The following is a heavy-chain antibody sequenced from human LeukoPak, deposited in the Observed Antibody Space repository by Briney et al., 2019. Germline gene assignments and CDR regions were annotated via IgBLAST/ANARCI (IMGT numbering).Heavy chain of an antibody. J-gene: IGHJ5*02. CDR3: AKRDCSGGSCYGGNWFDA. CDR2: IRYDGSNK. V-gene: IGHV3-30*02. D-gene: IGHD2-15*01. Sequence: GGSLGLSCAASGFTFSSYGMHWVRQAPGKGLEWVAFIRYDGSNKYYADSVKGRFTISRDNSKNTLYLQMNSLRAEDTAVYYCAKRDCSGGSCYGGNWFDAWGQGTLVTVSS. CDR1: GFTFSSYG.